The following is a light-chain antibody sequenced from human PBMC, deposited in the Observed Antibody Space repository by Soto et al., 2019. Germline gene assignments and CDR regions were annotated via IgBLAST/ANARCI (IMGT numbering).Light chain of an antibody. Sequence: DIQMTQSPSTLSAYVGDTVTITCRASQSLSYWLAWYQQKPGQAPKLLIHKASTLESGVPSRFSGSGSGTEFTLTISSLQPDDCATFYCQRYDRFPYTFGQGTKLEIK. V-gene: IGKV1-5*03. J-gene: IGKJ2*01. CDR2: KAS. CDR1: QSLSYW. CDR3: QRYDRFPYT.